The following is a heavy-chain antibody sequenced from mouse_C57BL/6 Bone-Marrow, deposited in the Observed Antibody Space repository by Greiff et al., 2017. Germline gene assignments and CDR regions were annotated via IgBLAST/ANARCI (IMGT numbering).Heavy chain of an antibody. D-gene: IGHD2-2*01. J-gene: IGHJ1*03. CDR3: ASVGYDWYFDV. Sequence: VQLQQSGAELVRPGASVKLSCKASGYTFTDYYINWVKQRPGQGLEWIARIYPGSGNTYYNEKFKGKATLTAEKSSSTAYMQLSSLTSEDSAVYFCASVGYDWYFDVWGTGTTVTVSS. V-gene: IGHV1-76*01. CDR2: IYPGSGNT. CDR1: GYTFTDYY.